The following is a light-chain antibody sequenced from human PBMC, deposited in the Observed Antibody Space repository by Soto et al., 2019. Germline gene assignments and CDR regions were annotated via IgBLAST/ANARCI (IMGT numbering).Light chain of an antibody. CDR3: QQYGSSPWT. Sequence: ESVLTQSPGTLSLSPGERATLSCRASQSVSSSYLAWSQQKPGQAPRLLTYGASSKATGIPDRFSGSGSGTDFTLTISRLEAEDVAVYYCQQYGSSPWTFGQGTKVDIK. V-gene: IGKV3-20*01. J-gene: IGKJ1*01. CDR2: GAS. CDR1: QSVSSSY.